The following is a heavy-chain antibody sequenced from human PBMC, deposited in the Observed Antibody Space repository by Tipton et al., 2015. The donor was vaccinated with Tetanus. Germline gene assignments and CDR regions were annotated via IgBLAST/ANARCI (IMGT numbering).Heavy chain of an antibody. D-gene: IGHD6-19*01. J-gene: IGHJ6*02. CDR1: GFTSDDYA. CDR3: VKDLGWLTGMDV. CDR2: ISWNRGTI. Sequence: LSLTCAASGFTSDDYAMHWVRQVPGRGLEWVSTISWNRGTIDYADSVEGRFTISRDNAKSYLYLQMNSLRPEDSALYYCVKDLGWLTGMDVWGQGTTVTVSS. V-gene: IGHV3-9*02.